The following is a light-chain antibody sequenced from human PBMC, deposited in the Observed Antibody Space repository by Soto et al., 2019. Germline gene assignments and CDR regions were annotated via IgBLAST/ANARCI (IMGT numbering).Light chain of an antibody. CDR2: EVS. V-gene: IGLV2-14*01. CDR1: SSDVGGYNY. Sequence: QSALTQPASVSGSPGQSITISCTETSSDVGGYNYVSWYQQHPGKAPKLMIYEVSNRPSGVSNRFSGSKSGNTASLTISGLQAEDEADYYCSSYTSSSTLVFGGGTKVTV. J-gene: IGLJ2*01. CDR3: SSYTSSSTLV.